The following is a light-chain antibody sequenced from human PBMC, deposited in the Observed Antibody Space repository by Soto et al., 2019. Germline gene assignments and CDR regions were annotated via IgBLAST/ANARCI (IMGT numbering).Light chain of an antibody. J-gene: IGKJ2*01. Sequence: EIVMTQSPATLSVSPGERATLSCRASQSVSSNLAWYQQKPGQAPRLLIYGASTRATGIPARFSGSGSGTEFTLTISILQSEEFAVFYGQQYNNWYTGGQGTKLEIK. CDR1: QSVSSN. CDR3: QQYNNWYT. V-gene: IGKV3-15*01. CDR2: GAS.